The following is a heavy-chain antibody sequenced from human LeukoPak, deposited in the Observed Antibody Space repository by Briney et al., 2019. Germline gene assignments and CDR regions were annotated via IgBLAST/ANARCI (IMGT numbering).Heavy chain of an antibody. CDR2: INPNSGGT. CDR3: ARVGKYSSSSVRTADYYYYYMDV. J-gene: IGHJ6*03. Sequence: GASVKVSCKASGYTFTGYYMHWVRQAPGQGLEWMGWINPNSGGTNYAQKFQGRVTMTRDTSISTAYMELSRLRSEDTAVYYCARVGKYSSSSVRTADYYYYYMDVWGKGTTVTVSS. CDR1: GYTFTGYY. V-gene: IGHV1-2*02. D-gene: IGHD6-6*01.